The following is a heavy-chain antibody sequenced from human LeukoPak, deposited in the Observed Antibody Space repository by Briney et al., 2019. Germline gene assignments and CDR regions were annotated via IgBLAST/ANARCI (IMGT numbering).Heavy chain of an antibody. D-gene: IGHD6-13*01. CDR3: AKAAAGILYAFDI. Sequence: GGSLRLSCAASGFTFDDYGMSWVRQAPGKGLEWVSAISGSGGSTYYADSVKGRFTISRDNSKNTLYQQMNSLRAEDTAVYYCAKAAAGILYAFDIWGQGTMVTVSS. CDR2: ISGSGGST. V-gene: IGHV3-23*01. CDR1: GFTFDDYG. J-gene: IGHJ3*02.